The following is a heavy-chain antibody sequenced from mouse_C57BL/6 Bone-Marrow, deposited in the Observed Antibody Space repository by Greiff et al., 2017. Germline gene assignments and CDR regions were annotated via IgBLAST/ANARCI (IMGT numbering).Heavy chain of an antibody. D-gene: IGHD2-12*01. CDR1: GFTFSSYA. J-gene: IGHJ1*03. CDR3: ARGGTTYFDV. V-gene: IGHV5-4*03. CDR2: ISDGGSYT. Sequence: EVKLMESGGGLVKPGGSLKLSCAASGFTFSSYAMSWVRQTPEKRLEWVATISDGGSYTYYPDNVKGRFTISRDNAKNNLYLQMSHLKSEDTAMYYCARGGTTYFDVWGTGTTVTVSS.